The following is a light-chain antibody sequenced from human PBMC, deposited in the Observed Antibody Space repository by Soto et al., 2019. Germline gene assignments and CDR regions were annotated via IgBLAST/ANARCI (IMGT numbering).Light chain of an antibody. CDR3: QQSYTSPPLT. CDR2: RAS. Sequence: DIQMTQSPSSLSASVGDRVTISCRASQIISTYLNWYQQKPGTAPRLLISRASSVKSGVPPRFSGSASGRDFTLTISSLRPEDIATYFCQQSYTSPPLTFGQGTKVEVK. J-gene: IGKJ1*01. CDR1: QIISTY. V-gene: IGKV1-39*01.